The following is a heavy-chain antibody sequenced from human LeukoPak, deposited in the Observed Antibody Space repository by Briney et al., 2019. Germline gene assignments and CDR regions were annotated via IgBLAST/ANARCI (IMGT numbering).Heavy chain of an antibody. Sequence: ASVKVSCKASGYTFTGYYMHWVRQAPGQGLEWMGWINPNSGGANYAQKFQGRVTMTTDTSTSTAYMELRSLRSDDTAVYYCARNLRYFDWSPDYWGQGTLVTVSS. V-gene: IGHV1-2*02. D-gene: IGHD3-9*01. CDR3: ARNLRYFDWSPDY. J-gene: IGHJ4*02. CDR1: GYTFTGYY. CDR2: INPNSGGA.